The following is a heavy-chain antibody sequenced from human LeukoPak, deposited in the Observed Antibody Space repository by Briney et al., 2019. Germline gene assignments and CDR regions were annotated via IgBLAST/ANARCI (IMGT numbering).Heavy chain of an antibody. Sequence: GASVKVSCKASGGTFTSYAISWVRQAPGQGLEWMGGIIPIFGTANYAQKFQGRVTITADKSTSTAYMELSSLRSEDTAVYYCARESLMGYYDIFGYFDYWGQGTLVTVSS. CDR1: GGTFTSYA. J-gene: IGHJ4*02. D-gene: IGHD3-9*01. CDR3: ARESLMGYYDIFGYFDY. CDR2: IIPIFGTA. V-gene: IGHV1-69*06.